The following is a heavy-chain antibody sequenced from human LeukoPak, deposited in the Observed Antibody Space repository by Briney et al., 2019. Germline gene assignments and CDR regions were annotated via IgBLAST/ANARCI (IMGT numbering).Heavy chain of an antibody. D-gene: IGHD3-16*01. CDR1: GGSISSYY. CDR2: IYYSGST. V-gene: IGHV4-59*01. J-gene: IGHJ4*02. Sequence: SETLSLTCTVSGGSISSYYWSWIRQPPGKGLEWIGYIYYSGSTNYNPSLKSRVTISVDTSKNQFSLKLSSVTAADTAVYYCARTNSLGYYFDYWGQGTLVTVSS. CDR3: ARTNSLGYYFDY.